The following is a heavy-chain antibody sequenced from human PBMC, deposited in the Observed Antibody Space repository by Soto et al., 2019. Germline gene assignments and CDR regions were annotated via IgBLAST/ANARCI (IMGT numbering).Heavy chain of an antibody. CDR1: GYTFTNFG. CDR2: ISAYNGNT. CDR3: AGGVTPIDC. D-gene: IGHD2-21*02. Sequence: QVQLVQSGAEVKKPGASVKVSCKASGYTFTNFGISWVRQAPGQGLEWMGWISAYNGNTNYAQHFQDRVTITADTSPSTAQVWLNGLRAEGWAVCYCAGGVTPIDCWSQVTLVTVSS. J-gene: IGHJ4*02. V-gene: IGHV1-18*01.